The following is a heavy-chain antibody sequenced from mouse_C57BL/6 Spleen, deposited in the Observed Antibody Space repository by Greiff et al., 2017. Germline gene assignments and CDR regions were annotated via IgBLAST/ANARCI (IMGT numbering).Heavy chain of an antibody. V-gene: IGHV1-54*01. CDR1: GYAFTNYL. CDR3: ARKKDDYDDYYAMGY. CDR2: INPGSGGT. D-gene: IGHD2-4*01. Sequence: VQLQQSGAELVRPGTSVTVSCKASGYAFTNYLIEWVKQRPGQGLEWIGVINPGSGGTNYNEKFKSKATLTADKSSSTAYMQLSSLTSEDSTVYFCARKKDDYDDYYAMGYWGQGASVTVSS. J-gene: IGHJ4*01.